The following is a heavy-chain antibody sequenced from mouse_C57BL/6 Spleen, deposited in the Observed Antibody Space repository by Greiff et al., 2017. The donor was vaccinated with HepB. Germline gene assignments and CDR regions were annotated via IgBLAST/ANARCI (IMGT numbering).Heavy chain of an antibody. Sequence: DVKLVESGGGLVKPGGSLKLSCAASGFTFSSYAMSWVRQTPEKRLEWVATISDGGSYTYYPDNVKGRFTISRDNAQNNLYLQMSHLKSEDTAMYYCARDERGYSNPGFAYWGQGTLVTVSA. CDR3: ARDERGYSNPGFAY. V-gene: IGHV5-4*01. J-gene: IGHJ3*01. CDR2: ISDGGSYT. D-gene: IGHD2-5*01. CDR1: GFTFSSYA.